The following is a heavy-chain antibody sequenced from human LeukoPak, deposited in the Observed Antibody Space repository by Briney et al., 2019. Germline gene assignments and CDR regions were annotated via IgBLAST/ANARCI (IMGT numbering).Heavy chain of an antibody. CDR3: ARYPISSYYDYVWGSYRDLYYFDY. V-gene: IGHV3-7*01. D-gene: IGHD3-16*02. Sequence: GGSLRLSCAASGFTFSSYWMSWVRQAPGKGLEWVANIKQDGSEKYYVDSVKGRFTISRDNVKNSLYLQMNSLRAEDTAVYYCARYPISSYYDYVWGSYRDLYYFDYWGQGTLVTVSS. CDR1: GFTFSSYW. CDR2: IKQDGSEK. J-gene: IGHJ4*02.